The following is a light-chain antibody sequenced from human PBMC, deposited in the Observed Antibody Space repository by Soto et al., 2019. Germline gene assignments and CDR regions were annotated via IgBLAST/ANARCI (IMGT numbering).Light chain of an antibody. J-gene: IGLJ2*01. CDR1: NIGSKS. V-gene: IGLV3-21*02. CDR2: DDS. CDR3: QVWDSSSDPDVV. Sequence: SYELTQPPSVSVAPGQTARITCGGNNIGSKSVHWYQQKPGQAPVLVVYDDSDRPSGIPKRFSGSNSGNTATLTISRVEAGDEADYYCQVWDSSSDPDVVFGGGTKVTVL.